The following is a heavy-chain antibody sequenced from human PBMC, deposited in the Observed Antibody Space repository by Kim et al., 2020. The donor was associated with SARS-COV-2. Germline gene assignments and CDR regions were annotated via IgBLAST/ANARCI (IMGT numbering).Heavy chain of an antibody. CDR2: INAGNGNT. CDR1: GYTFTSYA. CDR3: AREGHEGGFLS. Sequence: ASVKVSCKASGYTFTSYAIHWVRQAPGQRFEWMGWINAGNGNTRYSQKVQGRVTITRDTSASTAHMELSSLRSEDTAVYYCAREGHEGGFLSWGQGTMVTVSS. D-gene: IGHD2-15*01. J-gene: IGHJ3*01. V-gene: IGHV1-3*01.